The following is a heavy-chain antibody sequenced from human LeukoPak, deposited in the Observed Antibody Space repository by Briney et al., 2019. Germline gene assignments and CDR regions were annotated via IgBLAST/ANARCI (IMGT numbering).Heavy chain of an antibody. D-gene: IGHD6-19*01. CDR1: GFDFSNNW. CDR3: ARAWSDTSGCFDY. Sequence: GGSLRLSCAASGFDFSNNWMSWVRQAPGKGLEWVANIKQDGTEKFYVDSVKGRFTISRDNAKNSLYLQMNSLRDEDTAVYYCARAWSDTSGCFDYWGQGTLVTVSS. J-gene: IGHJ4*02. CDR2: IKQDGTEK. V-gene: IGHV3-7*01.